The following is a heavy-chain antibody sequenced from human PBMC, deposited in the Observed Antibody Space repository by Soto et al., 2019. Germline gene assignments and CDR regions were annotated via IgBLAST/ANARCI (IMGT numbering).Heavy chain of an antibody. CDR1: GYTFTSYY. CDR2: ITPSDGSR. D-gene: IGHD3-16*01. CDR3: ARARPRYRVGLMMYFDY. Sequence: QVQLVQSGAEVRKPGASVKVSCKASGYTFTSYYLHWVRQAPGQGLEWMGMITPSDGSRTYAQEFPGRVTMTRDTSTSTVYMDMSSLRSEDTAVYYCARARPRYRVGLMMYFDYWGQGTLVTVSS. J-gene: IGHJ4*02. V-gene: IGHV1-46*01.